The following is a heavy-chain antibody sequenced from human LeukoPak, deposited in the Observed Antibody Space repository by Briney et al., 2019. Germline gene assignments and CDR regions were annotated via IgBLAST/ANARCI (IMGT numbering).Heavy chain of an antibody. V-gene: IGHV1-2*02. CDR3: ARDPYSNYFDY. J-gene: IGHJ4*02. Sequence: ASVKVSCKSSGYTFTGYYMHWVRQAPGQGLEWMGWINPNTGGINYAQKFQGRVTMTRDTSISAAYMELSRLRSDDTAVYYCARDPYSNYFDYWGQGTLVTVSS. D-gene: IGHD5-18*01. CDR1: GYTFTGYY. CDR2: INPNTGGI.